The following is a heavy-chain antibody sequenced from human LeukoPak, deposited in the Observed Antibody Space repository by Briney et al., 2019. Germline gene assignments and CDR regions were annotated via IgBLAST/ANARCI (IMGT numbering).Heavy chain of an antibody. CDR3: ARDVVQGFYYYYGMDV. D-gene: IGHD2-15*01. CDR1: GGSFSSYY. V-gene: IGHV4-59*01. CDR2: IYYSGST. Sequence: PSETLSLTCAVYGGSFSSYYWSWIRQPPGKGLEWIGYIYYSGSTNYNPSLKSRVTISVDTSKNQFSLKLSSVTAADTAVYYCARDVVQGFYYYYGMDVWGQGTTVTVSS. J-gene: IGHJ6*02.